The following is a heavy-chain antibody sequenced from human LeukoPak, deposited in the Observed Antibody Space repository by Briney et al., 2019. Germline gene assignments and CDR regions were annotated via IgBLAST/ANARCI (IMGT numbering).Heavy chain of an antibody. CDR3: VRDRGTYRPIDY. J-gene: IGHJ4*02. Sequence: GGSLRLSCAASAFSLNAYNMNWVRQAPGKGLEWVSSISYTGTYIYYADSVKGRFTISRDNAQNSLYLQMNSLRAENTAIYYCVRDRGTYRPIDYWGQGTLVTVSS. D-gene: IGHD1-26*01. CDR2: ISYTGTYI. V-gene: IGHV3-21*04. CDR1: AFSLNAYN.